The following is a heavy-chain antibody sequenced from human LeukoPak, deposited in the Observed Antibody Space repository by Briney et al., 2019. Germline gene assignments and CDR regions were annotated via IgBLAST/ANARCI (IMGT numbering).Heavy chain of an antibody. J-gene: IGHJ4*02. D-gene: IGHD6-13*01. CDR2: ISGSGGYT. Sequence: GRSLRLSCAASGFSFITYAMGSVRQGPGKGLWWVSSISGSGGYTFYADSVKGRFTISRDNSKNTLYLQMNSLRAEDTAVYYCAKEAGERRQQQAADYWGQGSLVTVSS. CDR3: AKEAGERRQQQAADY. V-gene: IGHV3-23*01. CDR1: GFSFITYA.